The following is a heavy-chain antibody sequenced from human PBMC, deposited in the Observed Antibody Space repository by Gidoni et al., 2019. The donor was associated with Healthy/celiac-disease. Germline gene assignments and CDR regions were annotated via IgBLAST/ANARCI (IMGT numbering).Heavy chain of an antibody. CDR2: ISYDGSNK. CDR3: AKDLFDYGSGSDY. Sequence: QVQLVESGGGVVPPGRSLRLSCAASGFTFSSYGMHWVRQAPGKGLEWVAVISYDGSNKYYADSVKGRFTIFRDNSKNTLYLQMNSLRAEDTAVYYCAKDLFDYGSGSDYWGQGTLVTVSS. V-gene: IGHV3-30*18. CDR1: GFTFSSYG. D-gene: IGHD3-10*01. J-gene: IGHJ4*02.